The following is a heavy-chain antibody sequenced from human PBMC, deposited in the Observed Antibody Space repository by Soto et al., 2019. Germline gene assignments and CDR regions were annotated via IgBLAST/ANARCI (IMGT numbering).Heavy chain of an antibody. D-gene: IGHD4-4*01. CDR3: ARDMDSNYDGMDV. CDR2: IWYDGSSQ. CDR1: GFTFRNSG. V-gene: IGHV3-33*01. J-gene: IGHJ6*02. Sequence: DLEQSGGGLVQPGRSLRLSCEASGFTFRNSGMEWIRQAPGKGLEWVARIWYDGSSQYYADSVKGRFTISRDNSKNTLYMEMNSVRVEDTAGYYCARDMDSNYDGMDVWGQGTTVIVSS.